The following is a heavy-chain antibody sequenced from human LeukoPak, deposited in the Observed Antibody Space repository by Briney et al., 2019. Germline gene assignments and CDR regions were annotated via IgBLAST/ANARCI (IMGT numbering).Heavy chain of an antibody. CDR2: IAYDGSNK. CDR3: AREYTTTHVSGLDV. CDR1: GFTFGSYA. V-gene: IGHV3-30*04. Sequence: GGSLRLSCAASGFTFGSYAMSWVRQAPGRGLEWVAVIAYDGSNKGYADSVKGRFTISRDNSKNTLNLEMNSLRAEDTAAYYCAREYTTTHVSGLDVWGQGTTVTVSS. J-gene: IGHJ6*01. D-gene: IGHD1-1*01.